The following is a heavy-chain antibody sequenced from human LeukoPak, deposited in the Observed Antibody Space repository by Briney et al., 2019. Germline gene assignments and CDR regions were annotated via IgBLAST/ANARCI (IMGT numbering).Heavy chain of an antibody. CDR1: GFTFSSYS. CDR3: ARDEFWSGYYADY. D-gene: IGHD3-3*01. V-gene: IGHV3-21*01. CDR2: ISSSSSYI. J-gene: IGHJ4*02. Sequence: PGGSLRLSCAASGFTFSSYSMNWVRQAPGKGLEWVSSISSSSSYIYYADSVKGRFTISRDNAKNSLYLQMNSLRAKDTAVYYCARDEFWSGYYADYWGQGTLVTVSS.